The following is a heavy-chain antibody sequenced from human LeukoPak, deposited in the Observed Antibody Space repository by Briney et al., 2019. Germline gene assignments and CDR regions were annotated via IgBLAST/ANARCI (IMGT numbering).Heavy chain of an antibody. V-gene: IGHV3-74*01. CDR2: IDSDGSTR. Sequence: PGGSLRLSCAASGFTFSDYWIHWVRQAPGKGLVWVSRIDSDGSTRNYADSVKGRFTISRDNAKKTVYLQTNSLRAEDTAVYYCVRGWVSSETTLNWGQGAMVTVSS. J-gene: IGHJ3*01. CDR1: GFTFSDYW. D-gene: IGHD6-6*01. CDR3: VRGWVSSETTLN.